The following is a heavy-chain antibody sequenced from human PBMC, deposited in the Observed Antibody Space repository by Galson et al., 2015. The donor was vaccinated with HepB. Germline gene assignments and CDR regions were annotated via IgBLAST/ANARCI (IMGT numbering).Heavy chain of an antibody. J-gene: IGHJ6*02. CDR3: ARRMNAANYHGMDV. Sequence: SVKVSCKASGGTFSSYNFNWVRQAPGQRLEWMGRINPILATTNYAQNFQGRVTITADKSTSTAYMELSSLRSEDTAVYYCARRMNAANYHGMDVWGQGTTVTVSS. D-gene: IGHD6-13*01. V-gene: IGHV1-69*08. CDR1: GGTFSSYN. CDR2: INPILATT.